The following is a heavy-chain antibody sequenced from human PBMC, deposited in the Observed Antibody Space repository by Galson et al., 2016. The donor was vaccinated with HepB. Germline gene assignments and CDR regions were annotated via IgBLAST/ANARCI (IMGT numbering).Heavy chain of an antibody. Sequence: PALVKPTQTLTLTCTVSGMSLSAPEVAVGWFRQPPGEALEWLTPVYWDDDKRSTPSLNPRITVTRDSSKSQVVLSVTDMGPADRGTYFFALLGDDPASLGSPARGWFDYWGQGILVTVSS. J-gene: IGHJ4*02. CDR2: VYWDDDK. D-gene: IGHD3-16*01. V-gene: IGHV2-5*02. CDR3: ALLGDDPASLGSPARGWFDY. CDR1: GMSLSAPEVA.